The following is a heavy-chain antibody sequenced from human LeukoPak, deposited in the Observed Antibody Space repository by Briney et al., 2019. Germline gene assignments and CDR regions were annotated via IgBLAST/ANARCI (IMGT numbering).Heavy chain of an antibody. D-gene: IGHD1-26*01. CDR3: ARSFSEKYYFES. CDR1: GDSISRGRYY. J-gene: IGHJ4*02. V-gene: IGHV4-61*02. CDR2: IYASGKT. Sequence: SETLSLTCTVSGDSISRGRYYWSWVRQPAGKEFEWIGRIYASGKTDYNPYTPSLKSRVAMSLDTSKNQVSLYLTSVTAADTAMYFCARSFSEKYYFESWGQGTLVTVSS.